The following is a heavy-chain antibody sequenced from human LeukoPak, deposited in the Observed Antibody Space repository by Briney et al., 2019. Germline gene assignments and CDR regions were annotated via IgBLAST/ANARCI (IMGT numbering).Heavy chain of an antibody. CDR3: ARGPLAAAKSGLDV. CDR1: GFTFSNYA. D-gene: IGHD6-13*01. V-gene: IGHV3-30-3*01. J-gene: IGHJ6*02. CDR2: ISYDGGNK. Sequence: PGRSLRLSCAASGFTFSNYAMHWVRPAPGKGLEWVAVISYDGGNKYYADSLKGRFTISRDNSKNTLYLQMNSLRAEDTAVYYCARGPLAAAKSGLDVWGQGTTVTVSS.